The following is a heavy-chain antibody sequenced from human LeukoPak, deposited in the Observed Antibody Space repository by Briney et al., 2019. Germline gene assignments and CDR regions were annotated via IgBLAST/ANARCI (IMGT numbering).Heavy chain of an antibody. D-gene: IGHD5-24*01. J-gene: IGHJ4*02. CDR1: GFTFSSYS. CDR2: ISSSSSYI. Sequence: GGSLRLSCAASGFTFSSYSMNWVRQAPGKGLEWVSSISSSSSYIYYADSVKGRFTISRDNSKNTLYVQMNSLRAEDTAVYYCAKDRDGSKSSSDYWGQGTLVTVSS. V-gene: IGHV3-21*01. CDR3: AKDRDGSKSSSDY.